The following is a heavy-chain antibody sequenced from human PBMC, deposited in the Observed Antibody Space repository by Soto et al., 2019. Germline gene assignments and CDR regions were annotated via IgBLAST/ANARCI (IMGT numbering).Heavy chain of an antibody. Sequence: ASVKVSCKASGCTFTGYYMHWVRQAPGQGLEWMGWINPNSGGTNYAQKFQGWVTMTRDTSISTAYMELSRLRSDDTAVYYCARDPREYYDILTGYLFDYWGQGTLVTVSS. D-gene: IGHD3-9*01. CDR3: ARDPREYYDILTGYLFDY. J-gene: IGHJ4*02. CDR2: INPNSGGT. CDR1: GCTFTGYY. V-gene: IGHV1-2*04.